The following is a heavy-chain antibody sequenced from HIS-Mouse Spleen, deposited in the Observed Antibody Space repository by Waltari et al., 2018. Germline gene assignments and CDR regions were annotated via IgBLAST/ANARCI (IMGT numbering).Heavy chain of an antibody. V-gene: IGHV4-39*07. CDR1: GGSISSSSYY. Sequence: QLQLQESGPGLVKPSETLSLTCTVSGGSISSSSYYWGWIRQPPVKGLEWIGGIYYSGGTYNNPSLTSRVTISVDTSKNQFSRKLSSVTAADTAVYYCAREIPYSSSWYDWYFDLWGRGTLVTVSS. D-gene: IGHD6-13*01. CDR2: IYYSGGT. J-gene: IGHJ2*01. CDR3: AREIPYSSSWYDWYFDL.